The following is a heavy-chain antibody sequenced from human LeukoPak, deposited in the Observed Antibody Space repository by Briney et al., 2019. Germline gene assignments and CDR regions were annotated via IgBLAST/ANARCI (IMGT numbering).Heavy chain of an antibody. CDR1: GFTFSSYA. Sequence: QSGGSLRLSCAASGFTFSSYAMNWVRQAPGKGLEWVSVTHSDGTTYFADSVQGRFTISRDNSKNTLYLQMNSLRDEDTAVYYCARPSSLDGSGRYYIDYWGQGTLVTVSS. CDR3: ARPSSLDGSGRYYIDY. D-gene: IGHD3-10*01. V-gene: IGHV3-66*01. CDR2: THSDGTT. J-gene: IGHJ4*02.